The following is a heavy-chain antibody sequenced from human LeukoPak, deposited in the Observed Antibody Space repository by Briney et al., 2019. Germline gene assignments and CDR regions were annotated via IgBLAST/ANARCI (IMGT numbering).Heavy chain of an antibody. D-gene: IGHD3-3*01. CDR2: ISGSGGSA. Sequence: GGSLRLSCAASGFTFSSYAMSWVRQAPGKGLEWVSAISGSGGSAYYADSVKGRFTISRDNSKNTLYLQMNSLRAEDTAVYYCAKMPILRFLEWLFKYYFDYWGQGTLVTVSS. CDR1: GFTFSSYA. J-gene: IGHJ4*02. CDR3: AKMPILRFLEWLFKYYFDY. V-gene: IGHV3-23*01.